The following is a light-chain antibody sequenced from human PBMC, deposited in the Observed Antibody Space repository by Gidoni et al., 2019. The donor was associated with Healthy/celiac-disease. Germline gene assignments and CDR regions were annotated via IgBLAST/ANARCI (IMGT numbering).Light chain of an antibody. V-gene: IGKV1-33*01. CDR3: QQYDNLPGLT. J-gene: IGKJ4*01. Sequence: DIQMTHSPSSLSASVGDRVPITCQASQDISNYLNWYNQKPGKAPKLLIYDASNLETGVPSRFSGSGSGTDFTFTISSLQPEDIATYYCQQYDNLPGLTFGGGTKVEIK. CDR2: DAS. CDR1: QDISNY.